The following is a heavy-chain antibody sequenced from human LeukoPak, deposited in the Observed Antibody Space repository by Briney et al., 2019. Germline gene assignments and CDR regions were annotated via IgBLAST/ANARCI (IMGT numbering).Heavy chain of an antibody. D-gene: IGHD3-22*01. CDR3: ARDPRGDDREVFFDY. CDR1: GFTFSDYY. J-gene: IGHJ4*02. V-gene: IGHV3-11*01. CDR2: ISSSGSTI. Sequence: GGSLRLSCAASGFTFSDYYMSWIRQAPGKGLEWVSYISSSGSTIYYADSVKGRFTISRDNAKNSLYLQMNSLRAEDTAVYYCARDPRGDDREVFFDYWGQGTLVTVSS.